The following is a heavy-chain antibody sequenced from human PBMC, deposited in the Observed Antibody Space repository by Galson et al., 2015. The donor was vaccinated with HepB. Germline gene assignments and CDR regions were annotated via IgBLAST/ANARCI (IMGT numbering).Heavy chain of an antibody. J-gene: IGHJ4*02. D-gene: IGHD4-23*01. CDR2: TYYRSKWYN. CDR3: ARAHGGNSVWALRY. CDR1: GDSVSSNSAA. V-gene: IGHV6-1*01. Sequence: CAISGDSVSSNSAAWNWIRQSPSRGLEWLGRTYYRSKWYNDYAVSVKSRITINPDTSKNQFSLQLNSVTPEDTAVYYCARAHGGNSVWALRYWGQGTLVTVSS.